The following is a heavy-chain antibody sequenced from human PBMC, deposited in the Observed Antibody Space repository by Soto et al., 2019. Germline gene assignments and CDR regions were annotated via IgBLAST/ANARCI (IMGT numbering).Heavy chain of an antibody. V-gene: IGHV3-30-3*01. CDR1: GFTFSSYA. CDR2: ISYDGSNK. D-gene: IGHD5-18*01. Sequence: QVQLVESGGGVVQPGRSLRLSCAASGFTFSSYAMHWVRQAPGKGLEWVAVISYDGSNKYYADSVKGRFTISRDNSXNMXYLQMNSLRAEDTAVYYCARDPLWGTAMVLWYFDLWGRGTLVTVSS. CDR3: ARDPLWGTAMVLWYFDL. J-gene: IGHJ2*01.